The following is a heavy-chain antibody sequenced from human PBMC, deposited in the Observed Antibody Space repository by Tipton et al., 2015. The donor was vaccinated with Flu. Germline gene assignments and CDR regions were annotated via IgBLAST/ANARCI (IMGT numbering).Heavy chain of an antibody. CDR2: IHQSGTT. J-gene: IGHJ4*02. V-gene: IGHV4-38-2*02. CDR3: ARDPSLGMPDYFDS. Sequence: TLSLTCAVSGYSIRSGYYWDWIRQPPGKGLEWIGSIHQSGTTYYKSSLKSRATISVDTSKNQFSLKLSSVTAADTAVYYCARDPSLGMPDYFDSWGQGILVTASS. CDR1: GYSIRSGYY. D-gene: IGHD2-2*01.